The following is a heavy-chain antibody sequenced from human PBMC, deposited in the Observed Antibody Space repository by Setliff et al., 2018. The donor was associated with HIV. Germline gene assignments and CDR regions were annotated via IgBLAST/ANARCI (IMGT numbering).Heavy chain of an antibody. V-gene: IGHV4-39*07. CDR1: GGAISSSSYY. D-gene: IGHD3-3*01. CDR3: AREAVFGVVPDDGNDAFDI. J-gene: IGHJ3*02. Sequence: SETLSLTCTVSGGAISSSSYYWAWLRQSPGKGLEWIGSMFYSGRTYHNPSLKSRVTISIDTSKNQFSLKLSSVTAADTAVYYCAREAVFGVVPDDGNDAFDIWGQGTMVTVSS. CDR2: MFYSGRT.